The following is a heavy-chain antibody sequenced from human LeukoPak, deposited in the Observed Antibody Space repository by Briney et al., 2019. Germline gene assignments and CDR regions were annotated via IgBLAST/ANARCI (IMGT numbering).Heavy chain of an antibody. CDR2: INPSGGST. Sequence: ASVKVSCKASGYTFTSYYMHWVRQAPGQGLEWVGIINPSGGSTSYAQKFQGRVTMTRDTSTSTVYMELSSLRSEDTAVYYCARAIAVAGSYYYYYIDVWGKGTTVTISS. V-gene: IGHV1-46*01. CDR3: ARAIAVAGSYYYYYIDV. CDR1: GYTFTSYY. D-gene: IGHD6-19*01. J-gene: IGHJ6*03.